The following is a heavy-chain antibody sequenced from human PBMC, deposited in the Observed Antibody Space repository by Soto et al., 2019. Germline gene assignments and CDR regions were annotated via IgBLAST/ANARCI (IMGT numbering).Heavy chain of an antibody. CDR1: GFTFSSYA. V-gene: IGHV3-64D*06. CDR2: ISSNGVPT. J-gene: IGHJ4*02. Sequence: HLGGSLRLSCSVFGFTFSSYAMHWVRQAPGKGLQYVSSISSNGVPTYYADSVKGRFTISRDNSKNTLYLQMSSLRVEDTAVYYCVKDRNVDYWGQGSLVTVSS. CDR3: VKDRNVDY.